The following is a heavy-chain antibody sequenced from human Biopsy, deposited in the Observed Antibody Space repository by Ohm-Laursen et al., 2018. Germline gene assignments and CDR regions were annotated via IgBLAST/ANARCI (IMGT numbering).Heavy chain of an antibody. V-gene: IGHV4-34*01. J-gene: IGHJ5*02. Sequence: TLSLTCAVYGGSLTGFFLGWFRPTPREGGGWVGEKKQKGNTNYKPSLDSRVAISADTSKNQFSLNLYSVTAADTAVYFCARGLPRIAPMVRGRRTWFDPWGQGTLVTVSS. D-gene: IGHD3-10*01. CDR2: KKQKGNT. CDR1: GGSLTGFF. CDR3: ARGLPRIAPMVRGRRTWFDP.